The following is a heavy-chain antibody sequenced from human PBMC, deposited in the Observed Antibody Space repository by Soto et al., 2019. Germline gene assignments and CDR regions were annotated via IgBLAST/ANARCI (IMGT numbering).Heavy chain of an antibody. CDR1: GDSIISHY. V-gene: IGHV4-59*08. J-gene: IGHJ4*02. CDR3: ARRYGGTFDY. D-gene: IGHD2-15*01. Sequence: SETLPLTCTVAGDSIISHYWRWIRQPTGKGLEWIGYIYYSGSTNYNPSLKSRVTISVDTSKNQFSLKLSSVTAADMAVYYCARRYGGTFDYWGQGTLVTVSS. CDR2: IYYSGST.